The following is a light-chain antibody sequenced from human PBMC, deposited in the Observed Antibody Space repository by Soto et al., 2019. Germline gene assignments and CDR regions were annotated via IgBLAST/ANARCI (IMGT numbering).Light chain of an antibody. V-gene: IGKV3-11*01. CDR2: DAS. CDR3: QQRNNWPPYS. CDR1: HSVGNS. Sequence: EIVLTQSPATLSLSPGERATLSCRASHSVGNSLSWYQQKPGQAPRLLVYDASNRATGIPARFSGSGSGTDFTLTNSTLEPEDFAVYYCQQRNNWPPYSFGQGTKVEIK. J-gene: IGKJ2*03.